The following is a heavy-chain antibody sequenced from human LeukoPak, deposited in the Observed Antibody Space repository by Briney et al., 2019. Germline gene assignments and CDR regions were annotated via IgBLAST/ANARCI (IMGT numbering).Heavy chain of an antibody. D-gene: IGHD3-9*01. J-gene: IGHJ3*02. Sequence: ASVKVSCKASGYTFTSYGISWVRQAPGQGLEWMGWISAYNGNTNYAQKLQGRVTMTTDTSTSTAYMELRSLRSDDTAVYYCARDYLSYYDILTLGPDAFDIWGQGTMVTVSS. V-gene: IGHV1-18*01. CDR2: ISAYNGNT. CDR3: ARDYLSYYDILTLGPDAFDI. CDR1: GYTFTSYG.